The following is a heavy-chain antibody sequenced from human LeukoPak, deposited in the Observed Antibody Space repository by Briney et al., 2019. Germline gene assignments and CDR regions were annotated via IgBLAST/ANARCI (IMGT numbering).Heavy chain of an antibody. J-gene: IGHJ4*02. CDR3: ARERLRDFWSGYSA. CDR2: INPNSGGT. CDR1: GYTFTGYY. Sequence: ASVKVSCKASGYTFTGYYMHWVRQGPGQGLEWMGRINPNSGGTNYAQKFQGRVTMTRDTSISTAYMELSRLRSDDTAVYYCARERLRDFWSGYSAWGQGTLVTVSS. D-gene: IGHD3-3*01. V-gene: IGHV1-2*06.